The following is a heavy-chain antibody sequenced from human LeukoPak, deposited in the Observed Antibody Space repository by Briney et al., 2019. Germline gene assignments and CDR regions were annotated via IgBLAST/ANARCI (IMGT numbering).Heavy chain of an antibody. V-gene: IGHV3-30*01. J-gene: IGHJ5*02. CDR2: ISYDGSNK. CDR1: GFTFSSYA. D-gene: IGHD5-12*01. CDR3: ARENSGYDSRWFDP. Sequence: GRSLRLSCAASGFTFSSYAMHWVRQAPGKGLEWVAVISYDGSNKYYADSVKGRFTISRDNSKNTLYLQMNSLRAEDTAVYYCARENSGYDSRWFDPWGQGTLVTVSS.